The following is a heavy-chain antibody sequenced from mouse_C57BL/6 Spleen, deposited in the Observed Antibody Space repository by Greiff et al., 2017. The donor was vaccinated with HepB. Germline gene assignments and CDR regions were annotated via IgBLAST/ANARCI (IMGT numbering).Heavy chain of an antibody. V-gene: IGHV1-82*01. Sequence: VQLQQSGPELVKPGASVKISCKASGYAFSSSWMNWVKQRPGKGLEWIGRIYPGDGDTNYNGKFKGKATLTADKSSSTAYMQLSSLTSEDSAVYFCAMYSNYPLYAMDDWGQGTSGTVSS. CDR1: GYAFSSSW. CDR3: AMYSNYPLYAMDD. J-gene: IGHJ4*01. CDR2: IYPGDGDT. D-gene: IGHD2-5*01.